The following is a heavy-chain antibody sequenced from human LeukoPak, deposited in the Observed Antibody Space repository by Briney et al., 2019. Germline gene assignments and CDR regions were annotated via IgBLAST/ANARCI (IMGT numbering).Heavy chain of an antibody. CDR1: GGPFSGYY. CDR2: INHSGST. Sequence: PSETLSLTCAVYGGPFSGYYWSWIRQPPGKGLEWIGEINHSGSTNYNPSLKSRVTISVDTSKNQFSLKLSSVTAADTAVYYCARVGGDDSYCTNGVCYTPRYYFDYWGQGTLVTVSS. V-gene: IGHV4-34*01. CDR3: ARVGGDDSYCTNGVCYTPRYYFDY. J-gene: IGHJ4*02. D-gene: IGHD2-8*01.